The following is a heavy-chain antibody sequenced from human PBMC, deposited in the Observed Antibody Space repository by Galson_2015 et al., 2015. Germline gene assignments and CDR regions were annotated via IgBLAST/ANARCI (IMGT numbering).Heavy chain of an antibody. V-gene: IGHV3-33*01. CDR3: ASTVTAEHDAFDI. CDR2: IWYDGSNK. J-gene: IGHJ3*02. D-gene: IGHD4-17*01. Sequence: SLRLSCAAPGFTFSSYGMHWVRQAPGKGLEWVAVIWYDGSNKYYADSVKGRFTISRDNSKNTLYLQMNSLRAEDTAVYYCASTVTAEHDAFDIWGQGTMVTVSS. CDR1: GFTFSSYG.